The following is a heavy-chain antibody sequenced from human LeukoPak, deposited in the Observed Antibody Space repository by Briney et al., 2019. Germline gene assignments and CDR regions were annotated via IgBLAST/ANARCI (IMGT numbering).Heavy chain of an antibody. J-gene: IGHJ4*02. D-gene: IGHD6-6*01. V-gene: IGHV4-59*01. CDR3: ARGNYGGSSSGYYFDC. CDR2: IYYSGST. Sequence: SETLSLTCTVSGGSISSYYWSWIRQPPGKGLEWIGYIYYSGSTNYNPSLKSRVTISVDTSKNQFSLKLSSVTAADTAVYYCARGNYGGSSSGYYFDCWGQGTLVTVSS. CDR1: GGSISSYY.